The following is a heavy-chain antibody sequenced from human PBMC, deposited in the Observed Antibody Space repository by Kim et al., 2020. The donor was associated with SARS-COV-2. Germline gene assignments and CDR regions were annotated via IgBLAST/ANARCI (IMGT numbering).Heavy chain of an antibody. CDR2: IYYSGST. D-gene: IGHD3-22*01. CDR3: ARRTSSGYYYFDS. Sequence: SETLSLTCTVSGGSISSYYWSWIRQPPGKGLEWIGYIYYSGSTNYNPSLKSRVTISVDSSKNQFSLKLTSVTAADTAVYYCARRTSSGYYYFDSWGQGTLVTVSS. J-gene: IGHJ4*02. V-gene: IGHV4-59*08. CDR1: GGSISSYY.